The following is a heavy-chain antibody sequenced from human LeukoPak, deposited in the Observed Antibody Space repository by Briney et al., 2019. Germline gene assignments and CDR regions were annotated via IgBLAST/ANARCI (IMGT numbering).Heavy chain of an antibody. CDR1: GFTFSDYY. D-gene: IGHD5-12*01. Sequence: GGSLRLSCAASGFTFSDYYMSWIRQAPGKGLEWVSYISSSGSTIYYADSVKGRFTISRDNAKNSLYLQMNSLRAKDTAVYYCARDRRKEATTFDYWGQGTLVTVSS. CDR3: ARDRRKEATTFDY. J-gene: IGHJ4*02. V-gene: IGHV3-11*01. CDR2: ISSSGSTI.